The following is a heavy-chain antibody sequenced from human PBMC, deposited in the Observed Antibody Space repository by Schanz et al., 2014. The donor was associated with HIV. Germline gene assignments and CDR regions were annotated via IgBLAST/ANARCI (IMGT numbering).Heavy chain of an antibody. V-gene: IGHV1-2*02. CDR3: ARGEMVRGVVKQHGFQI. CDR1: GYMFSNYD. J-gene: IGHJ3*02. Sequence: QVQLVQSGGEVKKPGASVMVSCKASGYMFSNYDINWVRQAAGQGHEWMGWINPNSGGTKYAQKFQGRVTMTRDTSISTAYMELSRLRSDDTAVYYCARGEMVRGVVKQHGFQIWGQGTMVTVSS. D-gene: IGHD3-10*01. CDR2: INPNSGGT.